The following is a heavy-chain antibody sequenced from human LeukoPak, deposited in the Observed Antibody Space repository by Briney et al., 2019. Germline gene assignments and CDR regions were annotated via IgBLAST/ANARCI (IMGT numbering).Heavy chain of an antibody. CDR2: ISAYNGNT. CDR3: ARGSGAWGYYYYYYMDV. CDR1: GYTFTSYG. J-gene: IGHJ6*03. Sequence: ASVKVSCKASGYTFTSYGISWVRQAPGQGLEWMGWISAYNGNTNYAQKFQGRVTITRNTSISTAYMELSSLRSEDTAVYYCARGSGAWGYYYYYYMDVWGKGTTVTVSS. V-gene: IGHV1-18*01. D-gene: IGHD3-10*01.